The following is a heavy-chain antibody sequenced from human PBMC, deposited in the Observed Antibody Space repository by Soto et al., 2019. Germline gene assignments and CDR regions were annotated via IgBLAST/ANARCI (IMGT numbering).Heavy chain of an antibody. V-gene: IGHV3-23*01. D-gene: IGHD2-8*01. CDR2: ISGSGGST. Sequence: VQLLESGGGLVQPGGSLRLSCAASGFTCSSYAMSWVRHAPGQGLEWVSAISGSGGSTYYADSVKGRVTSSRDNSKNTLYLQMNSLRAEDTAVYYCAKPPSVYATFDYWGQGTLVTVS. CDR3: AKPPSVYATFDY. CDR1: GFTCSSYA. J-gene: IGHJ4*02.